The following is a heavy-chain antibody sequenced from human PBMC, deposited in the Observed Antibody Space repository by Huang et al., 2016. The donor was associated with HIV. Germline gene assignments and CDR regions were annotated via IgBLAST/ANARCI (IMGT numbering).Heavy chain of an antibody. CDR3: ARMFKYDSGGYWGNDAFDI. V-gene: IGHV4-34*02. Sequence: QVQLQQWGAELLKPSETLSLTCAVSGGSFSGHYWTWIRQPPGRGREWIGEISDSGSTTDNPSLKSRVTISGDTSQSQFSLKLNSVTAADTAIYYCARMFKYDSGGYWGNDAFDIWGQGTMVTVSS. CDR2: ISDSGST. CDR1: GGSFSGHY. D-gene: IGHD3-22*01. J-gene: IGHJ3*02.